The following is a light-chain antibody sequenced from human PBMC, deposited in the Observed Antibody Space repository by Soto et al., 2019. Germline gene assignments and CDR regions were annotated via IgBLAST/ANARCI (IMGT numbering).Light chain of an antibody. V-gene: IGKV1-39*01. J-gene: IGKJ5*01. CDR2: AAS. Sequence: DIQMTQSPSSLSASVGDRVTMTCRASETISTFLNWYQHNPGKAPKLLIYAASRLQSGVPSRFSGSGSGTHFTLTINGLQPEDFASYYCQQSYSTSPITFGQGTRLEI. CDR3: QQSYSTSPIT. CDR1: ETISTF.